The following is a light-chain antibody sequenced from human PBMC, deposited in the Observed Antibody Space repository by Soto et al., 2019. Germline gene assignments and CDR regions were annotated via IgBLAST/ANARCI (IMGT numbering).Light chain of an antibody. Sequence: EIVLTQSPDTLSVSPGERATLSCRASQSISNSLAWYQQKPGQAPRLLIYDVSNRATGIPARFSGSGSGTDFTLTISGLETEDFAVYFCQQRSSWPLTFGGGTKVDIK. J-gene: IGKJ4*01. CDR1: QSISNS. CDR3: QQRSSWPLT. CDR2: DVS. V-gene: IGKV3-11*01.